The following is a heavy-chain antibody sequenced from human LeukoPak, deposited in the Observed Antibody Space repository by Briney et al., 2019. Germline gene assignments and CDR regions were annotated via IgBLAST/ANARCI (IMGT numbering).Heavy chain of an antibody. D-gene: IGHD2-15*01. Sequence: AASVKVSCKASGGTFSSYAISWVRQAPGQGLEWMGGIIPIFGTANYAQKFQGRVTITADESTSTAYMELSSLRAEDTAVYYCAKGGILGYCSGGSCYSDYWGQGTLVTVSS. CDR2: IIPIFGTA. V-gene: IGHV1-69*13. J-gene: IGHJ4*02. CDR3: AKGGILGYCSGGSCYSDY. CDR1: GGTFSSYA.